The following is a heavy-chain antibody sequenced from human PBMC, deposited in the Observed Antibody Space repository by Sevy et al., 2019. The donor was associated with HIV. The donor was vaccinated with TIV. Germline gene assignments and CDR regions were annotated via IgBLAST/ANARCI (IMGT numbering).Heavy chain of an antibody. CDR3: TGQIWFGELLDFDY. Sequence: GGSLRLSCTASGFTFGDYAMSWVRQAPGKGLEWVGFIRSKAYGGTKEYAASVKGRFTISRDDSKSIAYLQMNSLKTDDTSVYYCTGQIWFGELLDFDYWGQGTLVTVSS. CDR1: GFTFGDYA. V-gene: IGHV3-49*04. CDR2: IRSKAYGGTK. J-gene: IGHJ4*02. D-gene: IGHD3-10*01.